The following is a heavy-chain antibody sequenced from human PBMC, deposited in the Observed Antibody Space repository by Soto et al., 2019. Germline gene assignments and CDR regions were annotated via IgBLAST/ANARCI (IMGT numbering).Heavy chain of an antibody. D-gene: IGHD6-13*01. J-gene: IGHJ5*02. CDR2: IYHSGST. CDR3: ARERSAAGTGWFDP. CDR1: GGSISSSNW. V-gene: IGHV4-4*02. Sequence: SETLSLTCAVSGGSISSSNWWSWVRQPPGKGLEWIGEIYHSGSTNYNPSLKSRVTISVDKSKNQYSLKLSSLRSEDTAVYYCARERSAAGTGWFDPWGQGTLVTVSS.